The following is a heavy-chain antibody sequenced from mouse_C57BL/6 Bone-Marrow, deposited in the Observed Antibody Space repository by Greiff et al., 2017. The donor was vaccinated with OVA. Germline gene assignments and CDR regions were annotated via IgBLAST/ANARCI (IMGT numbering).Heavy chain of an antibody. CDR1: GFSLTSYG. CDR2: IWRGGST. Sequence: VQLQQSGPGLVQPSQSLSITCTVSGFSLTSYGVHWVRQSPGKGLEWLGVIWRGGSTDYNAAFMSRLSITKDNSTSQVFFKMNSLQADDTAIYYCAKNCGSSLYYAMDYWGQGTSVTVSS. J-gene: IGHJ4*01. V-gene: IGHV2-5*01. D-gene: IGHD1-1*01. CDR3: AKNCGSSLYYAMDY.